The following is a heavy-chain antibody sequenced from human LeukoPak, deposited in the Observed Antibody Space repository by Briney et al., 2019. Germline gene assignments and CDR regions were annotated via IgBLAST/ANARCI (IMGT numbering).Heavy chain of an antibody. J-gene: IGHJ4*02. Sequence: SETLSLTCAVYGGSFSGYYWSWIRQPPGKGLEWIGEINHSGSTNYNPSLKSRVTISVDTSKNQFSLKLSSVTAADTAVYYCARASCSGGSCYSSPFDYWGQGTLVTVSS. D-gene: IGHD2-15*01. CDR1: GGSFSGYY. CDR2: INHSGST. V-gene: IGHV4-34*01. CDR3: ARASCSGGSCYSSPFDY.